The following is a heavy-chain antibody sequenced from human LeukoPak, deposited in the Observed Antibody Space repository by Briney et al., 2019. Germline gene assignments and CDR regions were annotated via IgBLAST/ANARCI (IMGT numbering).Heavy chain of an antibody. V-gene: IGHV4-38-2*01. CDR1: GYSISSGYY. D-gene: IGHD3-9*01. Sequence: ETLSLTCAVSGYSISSGYYWGWIRQPPGKGLEWIGSIYHSGRTYYNPSLKRRVTISVDTSKNPFSLTLSSVTAADTAVYYCARGLTRYYYGMYVWGKGTPVTVSS. CDR2: IYHSGRT. J-gene: IGHJ6*04. CDR3: ARGLTRYYYGMYV.